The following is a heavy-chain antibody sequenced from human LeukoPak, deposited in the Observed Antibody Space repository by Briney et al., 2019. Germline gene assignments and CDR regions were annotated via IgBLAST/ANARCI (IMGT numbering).Heavy chain of an antibody. Sequence: SVKVSCKASGGTFSTNGISWVRQAPGQGLEWMGRIIPIFGPPKYAQKFQGTVTITTDESTSTACMELSSLTSEDTAVYYCARSSGSHYYFDYWGQGTLVTVSS. CDR2: IIPIFGPP. J-gene: IGHJ4*02. CDR1: GGTFSTNG. D-gene: IGHD1-26*01. V-gene: IGHV1-69*05. CDR3: ARSSGSHYYFDY.